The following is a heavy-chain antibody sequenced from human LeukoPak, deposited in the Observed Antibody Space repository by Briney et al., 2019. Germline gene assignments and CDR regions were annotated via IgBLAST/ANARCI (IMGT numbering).Heavy chain of an antibody. V-gene: IGHV4-34*01. J-gene: IGHJ3*02. CDR1: GGSFSGYY. CDR2: IYHSGST. Sequence: SETLSLTCAVYGGSFSGYYWSWIRQPPGKGLEWIGEIYHSGSTNYNPSLKSRVTISVDKSKNQFSLKLSSVIAADTAVYYCARGLETVVVVAATESGAFDIWGQGTMVTVSS. CDR3: ARGLETVVVVAATESGAFDI. D-gene: IGHD2-15*01.